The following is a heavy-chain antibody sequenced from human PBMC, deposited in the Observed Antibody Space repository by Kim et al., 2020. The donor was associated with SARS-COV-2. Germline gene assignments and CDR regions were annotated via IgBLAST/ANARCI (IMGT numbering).Heavy chain of an antibody. V-gene: IGHV3-11*01. CDR1: GFTFSDYY. D-gene: IGHD2-2*01. Sequence: GGSLRLSCAASGFTFSDYYMSWIRQAPGKGLEWVSYISSSGSTIYYADSVKGRFTISRDNAKNSLYLQMNSLRAEDTAVYYCARVDIVVVPAAAYYDFWSGVSDYYYYMDVWGKGTTVTVSS. CDR3: ARVDIVVVPAAAYYDFWSGVSDYYYYMDV. J-gene: IGHJ6*03. CDR2: ISSSGSTI.